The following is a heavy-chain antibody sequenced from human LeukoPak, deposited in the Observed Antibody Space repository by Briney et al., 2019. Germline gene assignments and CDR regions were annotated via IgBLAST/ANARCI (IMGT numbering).Heavy chain of an antibody. CDR1: GSSINSDNYY. V-gene: IGHV4-61*02. Sequence: SETLSLTCTVSGSSINSDNYYWSWIRQPAGKGLEWIGRIYSSGSTNYNPSLESRVTISVDTSKNQFSLKLISVTAADTAVYYCARTYSGSFDSYFDYWGQGTLVTVSS. CDR2: IYSSGST. J-gene: IGHJ4*02. CDR3: ARTYSGSFDSYFDY. D-gene: IGHD1-26*01.